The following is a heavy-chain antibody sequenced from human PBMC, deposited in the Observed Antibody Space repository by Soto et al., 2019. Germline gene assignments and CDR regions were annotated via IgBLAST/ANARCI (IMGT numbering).Heavy chain of an antibody. Sequence: CTVSGGSIRSSSYFWGWIRQPPGKGLEWIGNIYYSGSTSYNPSLKSRVTISVDTSKNQFSLKLNSVTAADTAVFYCAIGIAGAGAFDYWGQGTLVTVSS. J-gene: IGHJ4*02. CDR3: AIGIAGAGAFDY. D-gene: IGHD6-13*01. V-gene: IGHV4-39*01. CDR2: IYYSGST. CDR1: GGSIRSSSYF.